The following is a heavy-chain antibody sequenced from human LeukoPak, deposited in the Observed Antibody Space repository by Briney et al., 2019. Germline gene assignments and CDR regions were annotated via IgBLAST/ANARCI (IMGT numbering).Heavy chain of an antibody. J-gene: IGHJ4*02. CDR1: GFTFSSYA. D-gene: IGHD5-24*01. CDR2: IIPIFGTA. V-gene: IGHV1-69*01. Sequence: GGSLRLSCAASGFTFSSYAISWVRQAPGQGLEWMGGIIPIFGTANYAQKFQGRVTITADESTSTAYMELSSLRSEDTAVYYCARDRGVGRWLQFGYFDYWGQGTLVTVSS. CDR3: ARDRGVGRWLQFGYFDY.